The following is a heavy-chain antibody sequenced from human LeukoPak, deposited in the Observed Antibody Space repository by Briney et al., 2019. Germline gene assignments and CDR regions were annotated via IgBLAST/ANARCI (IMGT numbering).Heavy chain of an antibody. D-gene: IGHD3-16*01. V-gene: IGHV1-18*01. J-gene: IGHJ6*03. CDR1: GYTFTSYG. CDR2: ISAYNGNT. Sequence: ASVKVSCKASGYTFTSYGISWVRQAPGQGLEWMGWISAYNGNTHYAQKLQGRVTMTTDTSTSTVYMELRSLRSDDTAMYYCAREKIGTGTVLGKDYYYMDVWGKGTTVTVSS. CDR3: AREKIGTGTVLGKDYYYMDV.